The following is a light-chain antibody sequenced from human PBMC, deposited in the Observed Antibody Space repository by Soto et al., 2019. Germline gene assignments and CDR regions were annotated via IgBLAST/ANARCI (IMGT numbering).Light chain of an antibody. CDR1: QSISSY. Sequence: DINITQSPSSLSASVGDRVTITCRASQSISSYLNWYQQKPGKAPKLLIYAASSLQSGVPSRFSGSGSGTDFTLTISSLQPEDFATYYCQQSYSTPAIPFGQRTRLAI. J-gene: IGKJ5*01. CDR2: AAS. CDR3: QQSYSTPAIP. V-gene: IGKV1-39*01.